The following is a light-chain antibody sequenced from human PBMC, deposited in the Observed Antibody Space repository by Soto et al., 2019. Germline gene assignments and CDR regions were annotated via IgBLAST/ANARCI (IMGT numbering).Light chain of an antibody. V-gene: IGLV2-11*01. CDR1: SSDVGGFHF. Sequence: LTQPRSVSGSPGQSVNISCTGTSSDVGGFHFVSWYQQHPGRAPKLIIFDVNARPSGVPDRFSGSKSGNTASLTISGLQADDEADYYCCSYAGSFTFVFGGGTKVTVL. CDR3: CSYAGSFTFV. J-gene: IGLJ2*01. CDR2: DVN.